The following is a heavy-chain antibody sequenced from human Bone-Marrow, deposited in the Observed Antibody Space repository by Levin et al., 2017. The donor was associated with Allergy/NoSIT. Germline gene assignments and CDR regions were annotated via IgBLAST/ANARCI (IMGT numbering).Heavy chain of an antibody. Sequence: SETLSLTCTVSGVSITSGSYYWSWIRQPAGKGLEWIGHSYTSGNITYNPSLKSRVTISLDTSKNQFTLKLRSVTAAYTAVYYCARVLQYSYYYTDVWGNGTMVTVSS. V-gene: IGHV4-61*09. J-gene: IGHJ6*03. CDR1: GVSITSGSYY. CDR2: SYTSGNI. CDR3: ARVLQYSYYYTDV. D-gene: IGHD2-21*01.